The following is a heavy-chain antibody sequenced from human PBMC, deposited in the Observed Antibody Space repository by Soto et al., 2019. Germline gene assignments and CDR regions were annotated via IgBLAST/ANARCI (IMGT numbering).Heavy chain of an antibody. V-gene: IGHV4-59*08. Sequence: SETLSLTCTVSGGSISSYYWSWIRQPPGKGLEWIGYIYYSGSTNYNPSLKSRVTISVDTSKNQFSLKLSSVTAADTAVYYCARRYGSTLDYWGQGTLVTVS. CDR3: ARRYGSTLDY. CDR2: IYYSGST. J-gene: IGHJ4*02. CDR1: GGSISSYY. D-gene: IGHD2-2*01.